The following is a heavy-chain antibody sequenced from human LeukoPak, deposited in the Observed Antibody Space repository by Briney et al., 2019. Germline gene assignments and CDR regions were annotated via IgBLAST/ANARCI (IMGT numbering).Heavy chain of an antibody. V-gene: IGHV4-34*01. CDR3: ARKLKRDGSGSYYKGYYYYYYMDV. CDR2: INHSGST. J-gene: IGHJ6*03. D-gene: IGHD3-10*01. CDR1: GGSFSGYY. Sequence: PSETLSLTCAVYGGSFSGYYWSWIRQPPGKGLEWIGEINHSGSTNHNPSLKSRVTISVDTSKNQFSLKLSSVTAADTAVYYCARKLKRDGSGSYYKGYYYYYYMDVWGKGTTVTISS.